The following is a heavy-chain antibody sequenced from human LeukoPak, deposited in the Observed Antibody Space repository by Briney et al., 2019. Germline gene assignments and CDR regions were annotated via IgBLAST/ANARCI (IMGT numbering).Heavy chain of an antibody. CDR1: GFSFSGCS. CDR3: AGLLGMVTTFDY. V-gene: IGHV3-7*01. J-gene: IGHJ4*02. Sequence: GGSLRVSCAASGFSFSGCSLSWVRQAPGKGLEWVATITEDVSKKYYDDSVKGRFTISRDNAKNSLYLEMSSLRAEDTAVYYCAGLLGMVTTFDYWGQGTLVTVSS. D-gene: IGHD4-23*01. CDR2: ITEDVSKK.